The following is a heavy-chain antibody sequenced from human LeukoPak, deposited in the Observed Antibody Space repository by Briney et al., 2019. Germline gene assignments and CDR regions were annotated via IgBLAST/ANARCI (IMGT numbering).Heavy chain of an antibody. Sequence: GGSLRLSCAASGFTFSSYGMHWVRQAPGKGLEWVAVISYGGSNKYYADSVKGRFTISRDNSKNTLYLQMNSLRAEDTAVYYCAKDHPGGRFLEWLSAYYYGMDVWGQGTTVTVSS. CDR1: GFTFSSYG. V-gene: IGHV3-30*18. CDR3: AKDHPGGRFLEWLSAYYYGMDV. D-gene: IGHD3-3*01. J-gene: IGHJ6*02. CDR2: ISYGGSNK.